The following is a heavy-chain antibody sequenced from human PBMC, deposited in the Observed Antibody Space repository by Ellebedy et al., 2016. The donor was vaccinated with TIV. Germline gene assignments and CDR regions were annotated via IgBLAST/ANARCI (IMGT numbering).Heavy chain of an antibody. Sequence: ASVKVSCKASGYTFSIYGISWVRQPPGQGLEWMGWIGPNSGDTKYAQSLQGRVTMTTDTSTTTAYMELRSLRSDDTAVYYGARDWGGKEMPTITDYWGQGTLVTVSS. D-gene: IGHD5-24*01. CDR2: IGPNSGDT. V-gene: IGHV1-18*01. CDR1: GYTFSIYG. CDR3: ARDWGGKEMPTITDY. J-gene: IGHJ4*02.